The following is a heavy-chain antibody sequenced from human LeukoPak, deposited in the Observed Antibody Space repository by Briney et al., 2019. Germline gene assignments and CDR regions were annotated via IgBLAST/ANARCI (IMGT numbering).Heavy chain of an antibody. D-gene: IGHD2-2*02. V-gene: IGHV3-30-3*01. Sequence: GRSLRLSCAASGFTFSSYVMYWVRQAPGKGLEWVAVISYDESNKNYADSVKGRFTISRDNSKNTLYLQMNSLRVEDTAVYYCARDFCSSTSCYRPSDAFDIWGQGTMVTVSS. J-gene: IGHJ3*02. CDR1: GFTFSSYV. CDR3: ARDFCSSTSCYRPSDAFDI. CDR2: ISYDESNK.